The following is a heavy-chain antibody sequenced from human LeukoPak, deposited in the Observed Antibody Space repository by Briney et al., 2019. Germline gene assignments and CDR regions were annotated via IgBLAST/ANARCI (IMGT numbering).Heavy chain of an antibody. CDR3: ARPWGTTGTTDHYYGLDV. Sequence: ASVKVSCKASGYTFISYAMHWVRQAPGQRLEWMGWINAGNGDTTYSQKFQDRVTITRDASASTAYMELSSLRSEDTAVYYCARPWGTTGTTDHYYGLDVWGQGTTVTVSS. CDR2: INAGNGDT. J-gene: IGHJ6*02. V-gene: IGHV1-3*01. CDR1: GYTFISYA. D-gene: IGHD1-1*01.